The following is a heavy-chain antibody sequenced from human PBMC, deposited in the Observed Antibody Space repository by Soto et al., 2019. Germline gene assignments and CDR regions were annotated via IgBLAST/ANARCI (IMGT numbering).Heavy chain of an antibody. Sequence: GGSLRLSCVASGFTFTNYALHWVRQAPGKGLEWVAVISYDGNNKNYAESVWGRVTLSRDNSKNTLYLQMSNLRAEDTAVYYCARDPHPGISVPSYFDYWGPGTLVTVPS. V-gene: IGHV3-30-3*01. J-gene: IGHJ4*02. D-gene: IGHD6-13*01. CDR2: ISYDGNNK. CDR1: GFTFTNYA. CDR3: ARDPHPGISVPSYFDY.